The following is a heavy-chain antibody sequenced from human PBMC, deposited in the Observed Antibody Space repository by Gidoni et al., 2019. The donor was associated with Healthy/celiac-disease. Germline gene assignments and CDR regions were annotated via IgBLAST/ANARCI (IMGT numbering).Heavy chain of an antibody. V-gene: IGHV3-21*01. CDR3: AREISVYYYDSSGYYSRDAFDI. CDR1: GFTFSSYS. CDR2: ISSSSSYI. Sequence: EVQLVESGGGLVKPGGSLRLSCAASGFTFSSYSMNWVRQAPGKGLEWVSSISSSSSYIYYADSVKGRFTISRDNAKNSLYLQMNSLRAEDTAVYYCAREISVYYYDSSGYYSRDAFDIWGQGTMVTVSS. D-gene: IGHD3-22*01. J-gene: IGHJ3*02.